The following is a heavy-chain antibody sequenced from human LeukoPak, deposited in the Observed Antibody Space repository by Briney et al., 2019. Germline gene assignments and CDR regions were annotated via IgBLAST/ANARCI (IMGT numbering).Heavy chain of an antibody. D-gene: IGHD3-16*02. V-gene: IGHV4-39*01. CDR2: IYHSGST. CDR1: GDTVNTRRYY. CDR3: ARRDIVKGGFDY. Sequence: SETLSLTCPVSGDTVNTRRYYWGWIRQPPGKGLEWIGSIYHSGSTYYEPSLRSRVTISIDTSRNQFSLNLTPVTTADTALYFCARRDIVKGGFDYWGQGTLVTVSS. J-gene: IGHJ4*02.